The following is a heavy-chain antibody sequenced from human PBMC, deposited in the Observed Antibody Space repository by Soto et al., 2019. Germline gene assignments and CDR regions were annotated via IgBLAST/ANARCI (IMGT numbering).Heavy chain of an antibody. J-gene: IGHJ4*02. CDR2: ISHDGSNK. D-gene: IGHD6-13*01. Sequence: PGGSLRLSCEASGFSFSTYGMLWFRQPPGKGLEWVSFISHDGSNKYYADSVKGRFTISRDNSKNTLFVQMDNLRAEDTAIYYCSRTDYSSSLYYFHSWGQGTLVTVSS. V-gene: IGHV3-30*03. CDR3: SRTDYSSSLYYFHS. CDR1: GFSFSTYG.